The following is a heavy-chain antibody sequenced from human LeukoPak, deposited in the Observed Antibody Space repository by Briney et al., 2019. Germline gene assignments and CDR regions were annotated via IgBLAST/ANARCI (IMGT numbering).Heavy chain of an antibody. D-gene: IGHD1-7*01. V-gene: IGHV3-33*01. CDR2: IWYDGTNK. J-gene: IGHJ4*02. CDR3: ARDANYYFDY. CDR1: GFTFSSYG. Sequence: GGSLRLSCAASGFTFSSYGMHWVRQAPGKGLEWVALIWYDGTNKYYGDSVKGGFTISRDNSNNTLYLQMNSLRAEDTAVYFCARDANYYFDYWGQGTLVTVSS.